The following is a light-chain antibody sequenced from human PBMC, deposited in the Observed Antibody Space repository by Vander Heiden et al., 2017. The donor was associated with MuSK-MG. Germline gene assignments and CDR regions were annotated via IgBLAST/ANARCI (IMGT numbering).Light chain of an antibody. J-gene: IGLJ3*02. CDR3: AACDDSLNGPV. V-gene: IGLV1-44*01. CDR2: RNN. CDR1: SSNIGSNT. Sequence: HSLLTHPRSASGTHRQRVTISCSGSSSNIGSNTVNCYQQLPGTAPKLLIYRNNQRPSGVPDRFSGSKAGTSDYLAISGLQSEHEADDDGAACDDSLNGPVFGGGTKLTVL.